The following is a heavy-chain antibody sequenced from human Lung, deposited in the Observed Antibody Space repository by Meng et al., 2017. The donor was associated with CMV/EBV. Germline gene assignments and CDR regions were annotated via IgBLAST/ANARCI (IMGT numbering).Heavy chain of an antibody. CDR2: IYRSGST. D-gene: IGHD1-26*01. Sequence: VSGVSISTDNGGSWVRQPPGKGLEWIGAIYRSGSTNYSPSLKSRVTISIDRSKNQFSLRLTSVTAADTAVYYCAKEWLDATTGQFDYWGQGTLVTVSS. CDR3: AKEWLDATTGQFDY. J-gene: IGHJ4*02. V-gene: IGHV4-4*02. CDR1: GVSISTDNG.